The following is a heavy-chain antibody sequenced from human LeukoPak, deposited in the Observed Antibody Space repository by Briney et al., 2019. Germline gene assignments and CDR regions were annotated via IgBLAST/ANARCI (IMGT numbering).Heavy chain of an antibody. V-gene: IGHV3-23*01. CDR3: ARVYCSSTSCYPWGQFDY. D-gene: IGHD2-2*01. J-gene: IGHJ4*02. Sequence: GGSLRLSCAASGFTFSSYAMSWVRQAPGKGLEWVSAISCSGGSTYYADSVKGRFTISRDNAKNSLYLQMNSLRAEDTAVYYCARVYCSSTSCYPWGQFDYWGQGTLVTVSS. CDR1: GFTFSSYA. CDR2: ISCSGGST.